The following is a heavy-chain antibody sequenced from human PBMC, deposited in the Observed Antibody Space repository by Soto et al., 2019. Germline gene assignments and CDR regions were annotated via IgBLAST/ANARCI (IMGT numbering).Heavy chain of an antibody. J-gene: IGHJ4*02. CDR2: IYYSGST. CDR1: GGSISSYY. Sequence: PSETLSLTCTVSGGSISSYYWSWIRQPPGKGLEWIGYIYYSGSTYYNPSLKSRVTISVDTSKNQFSLKLSSVTAADTAVYYCARVRRDYYDSSGYYDDYWGQGTLVTVS. V-gene: IGHV4-59*12. CDR3: ARVRRDYYDSSGYYDDY. D-gene: IGHD3-22*01.